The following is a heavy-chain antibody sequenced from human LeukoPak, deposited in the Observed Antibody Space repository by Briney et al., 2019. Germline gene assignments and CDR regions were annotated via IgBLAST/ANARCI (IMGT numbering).Heavy chain of an antibody. D-gene: IGHD3-16*02. J-gene: IGHJ4*02. Sequence: KPSETLSLTCTVSGGSISSYYWSWIRQPPGKGLEWIGYTHYSGSTNYNPSLKSRVTISVDTSKNQFSLKLSSVTAADTAVYYCARYVWGSYPTFEDYWGQGTLVTVSS. CDR3: ARYVWGSYPTFEDY. V-gene: IGHV4-59*01. CDR2: THYSGST. CDR1: GGSISSYY.